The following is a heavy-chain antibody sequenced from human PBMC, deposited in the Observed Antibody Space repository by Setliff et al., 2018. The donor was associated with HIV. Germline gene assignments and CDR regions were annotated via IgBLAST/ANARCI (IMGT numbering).Heavy chain of an antibody. Sequence: GGSLRLSCAASGFTFTNFEFNWVRQAPGKGLEWVGRIKTKSDGETADYAAPVKGRFTISRDDSKNTLYLQMNSLRVEDTAVYYCARDRYGGNWNAFDIWGQGTMVTVSS. D-gene: IGHD2-21*01. V-gene: IGHV3-15*01. J-gene: IGHJ3*02. CDR2: IKTKSDGETA. CDR1: GFTFTNFE. CDR3: ARDRYGGNWNAFDI.